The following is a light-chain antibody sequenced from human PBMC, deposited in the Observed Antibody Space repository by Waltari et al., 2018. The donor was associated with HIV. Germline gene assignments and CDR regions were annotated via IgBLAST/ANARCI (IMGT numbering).Light chain of an antibody. CDR3: QQYGSSAPLT. Sequence: EIVLTQSPCALSLSPGERATLSCRASQSVSSSHLAWYQQRPGQAPRLLIYGTSSRATGIPDRFSGSGSGTDFTLTISRLEPEDFAVYYCQQYGSSAPLTFGGGTKVEIK. J-gene: IGKJ4*01. V-gene: IGKV3-20*01. CDR2: GTS. CDR1: QSVSSSH.